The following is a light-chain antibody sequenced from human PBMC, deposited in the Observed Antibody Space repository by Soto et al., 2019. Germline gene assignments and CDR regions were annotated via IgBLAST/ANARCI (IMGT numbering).Light chain of an antibody. CDR2: EVS. CDR3: SSYTTTSTLVV. J-gene: IGLJ2*01. V-gene: IGLV2-14*01. Sequence: QSALTQPASVSGSPGQSITIACTGTSSDVGGYKYASWYQQHPGKAPKLMIYEVSNRPSGVSNRFSGSKSGNTASLTISGLQAEDEADYYCSSYTTTSTLVVFGGGTKLTVL. CDR1: SSDVGGYKY.